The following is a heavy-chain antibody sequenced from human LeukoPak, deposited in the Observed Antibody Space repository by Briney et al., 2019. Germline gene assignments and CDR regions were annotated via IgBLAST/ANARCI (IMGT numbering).Heavy chain of an antibody. CDR2: IKSKTDGGTT. D-gene: IGHD3-10*01. J-gene: IGHJ4*02. Sequence: GGSLRLSCAASGFTFSNAWMSWVRQAPGKGLEWVGRIKSKTDGGTTDYAAPVKGRFTISRDDSKNTLYLQMNSLKTEDTAVYYCTTGDEILWFGDIPNEVDYWGQGTLVTVSS. V-gene: IGHV3-15*01. CDR1: GFTFSNAW. CDR3: TTGDEILWFGDIPNEVDY.